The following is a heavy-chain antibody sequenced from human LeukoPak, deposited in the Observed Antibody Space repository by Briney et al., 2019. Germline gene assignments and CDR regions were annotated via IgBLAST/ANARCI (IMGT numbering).Heavy chain of an antibody. CDR2: IYYSGST. J-gene: IGHJ4*02. V-gene: IGHV4-59*01. CDR3: AGTYYYDSSGYHYSDY. CDR1: GGSISSYY. Sequence: SETLSLTCTVSGGSISSYYWSWIRQPPGKGLEWIGYIYYSGSTNYNPSLKSRVTISVDTSKNQFSLKLSSVTAADTAVYYCAGTYYYDSSGYHYSDYWGQGTLVTVSS. D-gene: IGHD3-22*01.